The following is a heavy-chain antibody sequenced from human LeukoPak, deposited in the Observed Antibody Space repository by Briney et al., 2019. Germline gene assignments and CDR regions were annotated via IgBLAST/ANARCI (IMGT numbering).Heavy chain of an antibody. V-gene: IGHV4-34*01. CDR1: GGSFSGYF. CDR3: ASYAKDIVVLPAASIYWYFDL. Sequence: PSETLSLTGAVYGGSFSGYFWSWIRQPPGKGLEWIGEINHSGSTNYNPSLKSRVTISVDTSKNQFSLKLSSVTAADTAVYYCASYAKDIVVLPAASIYWYFDLWGRGTLVTVSS. CDR2: INHSGST. J-gene: IGHJ2*01. D-gene: IGHD2-2*01.